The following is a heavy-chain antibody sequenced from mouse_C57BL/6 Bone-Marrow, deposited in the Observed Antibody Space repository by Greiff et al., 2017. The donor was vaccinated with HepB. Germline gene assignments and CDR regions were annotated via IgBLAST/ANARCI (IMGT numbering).Heavy chain of an antibody. CDR1: GFNIKDDY. CDR3: TTCGSSYPYCDY. Sequence: VQLQQSGAELVRPGASVKLSCTASGFNIKDDYMHWVKQRPEQGLEWIGWIDPENGDTEYASKFQGKATITADTSSNTAYLQLSSLTSEDTAVYYCTTCGSSYPYCDYWGQGTTLTVSS. CDR2: IDPENGDT. V-gene: IGHV14-4*01. J-gene: IGHJ2*01. D-gene: IGHD1-1*01.